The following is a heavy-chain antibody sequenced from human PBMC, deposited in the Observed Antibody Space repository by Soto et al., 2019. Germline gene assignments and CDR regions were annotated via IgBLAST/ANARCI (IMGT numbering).Heavy chain of an antibody. D-gene: IGHD3-9*01. J-gene: IGHJ6*02. CDR1: GFTFSSYV. CDR2: ISESGGRR. Sequence: EVQLLESGGGWVQAGGSLRLSCAASGFTFSSYVMTWVRQAQGKRMEWVSVISESGGRRYYADSVKGRFTISRDTSKNALYLQMSSLRAEDPAVKYCAKGGRRWGSYKRYNDMDVGGQGTTLSVS. V-gene: IGHV3-23*01. CDR3: AKGGRRWGSYKRYNDMDV.